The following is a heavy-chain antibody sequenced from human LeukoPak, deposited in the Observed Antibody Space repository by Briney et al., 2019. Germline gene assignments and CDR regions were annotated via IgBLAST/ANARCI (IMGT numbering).Heavy chain of an antibody. CDR3: ARDLGCSGGSCYPFDY. V-gene: IGHV4-39*02. CDR2: IHYSGST. Sequence: SETLSLTCTVSGGSINSSSYYWGWIRQPPGKGLEWIGTIHYSGSTYYNPSLKSRVTISVDTSKNQFSLKLSSVTAADTAVYYCARDLGCSGGSCYPFDYWGQGTLVTVSS. D-gene: IGHD2-15*01. CDR1: GGSINSSSYY. J-gene: IGHJ4*02.